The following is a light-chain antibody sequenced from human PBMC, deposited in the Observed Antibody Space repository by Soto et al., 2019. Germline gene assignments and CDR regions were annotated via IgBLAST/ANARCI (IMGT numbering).Light chain of an antibody. V-gene: IGKV3D-15*01. CDR1: QSLSSRH. Sequence: ELVLTQSPGTLSLSPGERATLSCRASQSLSSRHLAWYQQKPGQAPRPLIYGVSSRATGIPARFSGSGSGTEFTLTISSLQSEDFAVYYCQQYNNWPPITFGQGTRLEI. CDR3: QQYNNWPPIT. CDR2: GVS. J-gene: IGKJ5*01.